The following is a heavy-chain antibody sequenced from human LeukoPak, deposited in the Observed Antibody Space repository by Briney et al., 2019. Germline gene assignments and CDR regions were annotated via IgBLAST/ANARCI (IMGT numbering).Heavy chain of an antibody. J-gene: IGHJ5*02. Sequence: SETLSLTCAVYGGSFSGYYWSWIRQPPGKGLECIGEINHSGSTNYNPSLKSRVTISVDTSKNQFPLKLTSVTAADTAVYYCARASPLGLNWFDPWGQGTLVTVSS. D-gene: IGHD3/OR15-3a*01. V-gene: IGHV4-34*01. CDR3: ARASPLGLNWFDP. CDR2: INHSGST. CDR1: GGSFSGYY.